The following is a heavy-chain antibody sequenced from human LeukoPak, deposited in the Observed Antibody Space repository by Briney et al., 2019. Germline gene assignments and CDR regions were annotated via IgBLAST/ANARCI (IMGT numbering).Heavy chain of an antibody. CDR2: IYYSGST. D-gene: IGHD3-10*01. CDR1: GGSISSSSYY. V-gene: IGHV4-61*05. J-gene: IGHJ5*02. Sequence: SETLSLTCTVSGGSISSSSYYWGWIRQPPGKGLEWIGYIYYSGSTNYNPSLKSRVNISVDTSKNQFSLKLSSVTAADTAVYYCARARSLWFNWFDPWGQGTLVTVSS. CDR3: ARARSLWFNWFDP.